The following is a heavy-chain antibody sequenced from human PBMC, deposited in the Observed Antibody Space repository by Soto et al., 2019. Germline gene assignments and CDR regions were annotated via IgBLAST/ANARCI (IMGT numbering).Heavy chain of an antibody. J-gene: IGHJ4*02. CDR1: RYTFTSYA. CDR3: ARASAKGSSWPDY. V-gene: IGHV1-3*01. CDR2: INAGNGNT. Sequence: ASVKVSCKASRYTFTSYAMHWVRQAPGQRLEWMGWINAGNGNTKYSQKFQGRVTITRDTSASTAYMELSSLRSEDTAVYYCARASAKGSSWPDYWGQGTLVTSPQ. D-gene: IGHD6-13*01.